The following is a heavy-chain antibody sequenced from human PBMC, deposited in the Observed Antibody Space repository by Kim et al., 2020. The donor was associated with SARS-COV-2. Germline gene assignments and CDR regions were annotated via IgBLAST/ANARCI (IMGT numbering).Heavy chain of an antibody. CDR1: GFTFSNAW. CDR2: IKSKTDGGTT. V-gene: IGHV3-15*01. CDR3: TTRSGYDLTQWLVLFGMDV. D-gene: IGHD5-12*01. J-gene: IGHJ6*02. Sequence: GGSLRLSCAASGFTFSNAWMSWVRQAPGKGLEWVGRIKSKTDGGTTDYAAPVKGRFTISRDDSKNTLYLQMNSLKTEDTAVYYCTTRSGYDLTQWLVLFGMDVWGQGTKVTVSS.